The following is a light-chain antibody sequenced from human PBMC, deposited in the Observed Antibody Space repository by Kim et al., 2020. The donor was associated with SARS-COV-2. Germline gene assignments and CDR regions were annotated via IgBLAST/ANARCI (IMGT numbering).Light chain of an antibody. J-gene: IGKJ1*01. V-gene: IGKV1-NL1*01. CDR3: QQYYIGPWT. CDR2: AAS. CDR1: QGVSNS. Sequence: DIQMTQSPSSLSASVGDRVTITCRASQGVSNSLAWYQQKPGKAPKLLLYAASRLQSGVPSRFSGSVSGRDYTLTIHSLPPEDFATYYCQQYYIGPWTFGQGTKVDIK.